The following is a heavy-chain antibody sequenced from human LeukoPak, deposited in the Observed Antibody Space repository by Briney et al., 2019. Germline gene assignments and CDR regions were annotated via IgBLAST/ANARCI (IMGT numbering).Heavy chain of an antibody. CDR1: GYTFIDYY. CDR3: ARGGGRYSVDY. Sequence: ASVKVSCKASGYTFIDYYMHWVRQAPGQGLEWIGWISPNSGGTRYVQKFQGRVTMTRDTSITTVYMELSGLSFDDTAVYYCARGGGRYSVDYWGQGTLVIVSS. V-gene: IGHV1-2*02. CDR2: ISPNSGGT. D-gene: IGHD1-26*01. J-gene: IGHJ4*02.